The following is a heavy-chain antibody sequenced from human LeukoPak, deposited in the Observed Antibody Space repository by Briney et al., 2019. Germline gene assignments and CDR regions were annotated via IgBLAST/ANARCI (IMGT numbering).Heavy chain of an antibody. CDR2: ISYDGSSK. CDR3: ARALLGDVWFGELFSYYYYGMDV. J-gene: IGHJ6*02. CDR1: GFTFSSYA. Sequence: PGGSLRLSCAASGFTFSSYAMHWVRQAPGKGLEWVAVISYDGSSKYYADSVKGRFTISRDNSKNTLYLQMNSLRAEDTAVYYCARALLGDVWFGELFSYYYYGMDVWGQGTTVTVSS. V-gene: IGHV3-30-3*01. D-gene: IGHD3-10*01.